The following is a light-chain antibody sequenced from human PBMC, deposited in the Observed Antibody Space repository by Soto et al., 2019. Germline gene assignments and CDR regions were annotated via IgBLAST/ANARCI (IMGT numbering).Light chain of an antibody. CDR3: QSSDSSNPYV. J-gene: IGLJ1*01. V-gene: IGLV6-57*01. CDR2: EDK. Sequence: NFMLTQPHSVSESPGKTVTISCTRSSGSIASNYVQWYQQRPASSPPTVIYEDKQRPSGVPDRFSGSIDRSSNSASLTISGLKTEDEAAYYCQSSDSSNPYVFGSGTKLTVL. CDR1: SGSIASNY.